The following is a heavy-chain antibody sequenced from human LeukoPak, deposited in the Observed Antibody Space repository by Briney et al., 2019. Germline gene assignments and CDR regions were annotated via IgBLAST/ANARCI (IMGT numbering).Heavy chain of an antibody. Sequence: SVKVSCKASGDNFSSYVFTRVRQAPGQGLEWMGRIIPILDVANFAQKFKGRVSITADKSTNTAHLELSNLRSEDTAVYYCTREGVYSPDPSSYHRLPFDIWGKGKVVIVSS. V-gene: IGHV1-69*04. CDR1: GDNFSSYV. CDR2: IIPILDVA. CDR3: TREGVYSPDPSSYHRLPFDI. J-gene: IGHJ3*02. D-gene: IGHD3-16*02.